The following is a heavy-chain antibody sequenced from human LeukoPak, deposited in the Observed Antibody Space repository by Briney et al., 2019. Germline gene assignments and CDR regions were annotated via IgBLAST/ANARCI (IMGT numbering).Heavy chain of an antibody. CDR1: GFTFSSYG. V-gene: IGHV3-33*01. D-gene: IGHD1-26*01. Sequence: GGSLRLSCAASGFTFSSYGMHWVRQAPGKGLEWVAIIWYDGSNKYYADSVKGRFTISRDNSKNTLYLQMNSPRAEDTAVYYCAREGPGRYFDYWGQGTLVTVSS. CDR3: AREGPGRYFDY. CDR2: IWYDGSNK. J-gene: IGHJ4*02.